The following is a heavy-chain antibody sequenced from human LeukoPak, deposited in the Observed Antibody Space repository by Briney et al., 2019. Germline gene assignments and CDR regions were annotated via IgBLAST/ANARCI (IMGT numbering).Heavy chain of an antibody. D-gene: IGHD6-13*01. Sequence: QSGGSLRLSCAASGFTFSNYAMTWVRQAPGKGLEWVSSIGGSGDSTYYANSVKGRFTVSRDNSKNTLYLQMNSLGTEDTAVFYCAKTYSMGDNSRWYDSWGQRTLVTVSS. CDR3: AKTYSMGDNSRWYDS. J-gene: IGHJ5*01. CDR2: IGGSGDST. V-gene: IGHV3-23*01. CDR1: GFTFSNYA.